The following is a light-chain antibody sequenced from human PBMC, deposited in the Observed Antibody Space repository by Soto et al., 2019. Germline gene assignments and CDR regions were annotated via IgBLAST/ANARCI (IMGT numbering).Light chain of an antibody. J-gene: IGLJ1*01. CDR3: CSYAGSSTYV. CDR2: EVS. CDR1: SSDVGSYNL. V-gene: IGLV2-23*02. Sequence: QSALTQPASVSGSPRQSITISCTGTSSDVGSYNLVSWYQQHPGKAPKFMIYEVSKRPSGVSNRFSGSKSGNTASLTISGLQAEDEADYYCCSYAGSSTYVFGTGTKLTVL.